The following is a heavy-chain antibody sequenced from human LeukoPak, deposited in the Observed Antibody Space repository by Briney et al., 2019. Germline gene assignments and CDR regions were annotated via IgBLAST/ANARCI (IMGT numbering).Heavy chain of an antibody. Sequence: GGSLRLSCAASGFTFSSYEMNWVRQAPGKGLEWVSYISSSGSTIYYADSVKGRFTISRDNAKNSLYLQMNSLRAEDTAVYYCAKEAGYYGSGSYYTEYYFDYWGQGTLVTVSS. CDR1: GFTFSSYE. V-gene: IGHV3-48*03. CDR3: AKEAGYYGSGSYYTEYYFDY. CDR2: ISSSGSTI. J-gene: IGHJ4*02. D-gene: IGHD3-10*01.